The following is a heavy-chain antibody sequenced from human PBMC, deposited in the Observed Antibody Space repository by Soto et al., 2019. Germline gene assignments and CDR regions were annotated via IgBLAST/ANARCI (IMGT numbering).Heavy chain of an antibody. CDR3: ARCYCSVGSCWACWHFDL. V-gene: IGHV1-18*01. CDR2: SSASTRNT. CDR1: GYTFTNYA. J-gene: IGHJ2*01. Sequence: QVQLVQSGAEVKKPGASVKVSCQASGYTFTNYAISWVRQAPGQGLEWMGWSSASTRNTDQAQNFQGRVTMTIDTSANTANMELRSLRSDDAAVYYCARCYCSVGSCWACWHFDLWGRGTLVTVSS. D-gene: IGHD2-15*01.